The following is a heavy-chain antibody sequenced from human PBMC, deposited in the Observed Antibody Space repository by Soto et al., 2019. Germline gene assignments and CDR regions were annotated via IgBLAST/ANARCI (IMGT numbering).Heavy chain of an antibody. CDR2: ISWNSGSI. Sequence: GGSLRLSCAASGFTFDDYAMHWVRQAPGKGLEWVSGISWNSGSIGYADSVKGRFTISRDNAKNSLYLQMNSLRAEDTALYYCAKSKSVYCYDSSGSNWFDPWGQGTLVTVSS. V-gene: IGHV3-9*01. CDR1: GFTFDDYA. J-gene: IGHJ5*02. D-gene: IGHD3-22*01. CDR3: AKSKSVYCYDSSGSNWFDP.